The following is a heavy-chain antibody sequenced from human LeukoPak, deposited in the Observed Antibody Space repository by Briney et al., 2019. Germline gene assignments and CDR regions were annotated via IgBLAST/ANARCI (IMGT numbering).Heavy chain of an antibody. Sequence: GRSLRLSCAASGFTFRSYGMHWVRQAPGKGLEWVAVISYDGSKEHYGDSVKGRFSISRDNSKNTLYLQMNSLRAEDTAVYYCAKVSVVGAIDYWGQGTLVTVSS. D-gene: IGHD1-26*01. CDR2: ISYDGSKE. V-gene: IGHV3-30*18. CDR1: GFTFRSYG. CDR3: AKVSVVGAIDY. J-gene: IGHJ4*02.